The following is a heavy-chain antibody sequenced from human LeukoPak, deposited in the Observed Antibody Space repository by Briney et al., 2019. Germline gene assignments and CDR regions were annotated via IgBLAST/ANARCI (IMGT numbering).Heavy chain of an antibody. Sequence: GGSLRLSCTTSKFNFNTYGMTWVRQAPGKGLEWVSSISSSSSYIYYADSVKGRFTISRDNAKNSLYLQMNSLRAEDTAVYYCARDLVTMVRGLVDYWGQGTLVTVSS. CDR1: KFNFNTYG. J-gene: IGHJ4*02. CDR3: ARDLVTMVRGLVDY. CDR2: ISSSSSYI. D-gene: IGHD3-10*01. V-gene: IGHV3-21*01.